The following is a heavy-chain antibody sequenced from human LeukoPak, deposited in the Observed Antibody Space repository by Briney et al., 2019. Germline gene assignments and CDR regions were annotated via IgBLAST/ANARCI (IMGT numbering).Heavy chain of an antibody. CDR3: ARGKDTAMVTQGTGIDY. CDR1: GFTFSSYE. D-gene: IGHD5-18*01. Sequence: PGGSLRLSCAASGFTFSSYEMHWVRQPPGKGLEWVSYISSSDSTIYYADSVKGRFTISRDNAKNSLYLQMNSLRAEDTAVYYCARGKDTAMVTQGTGIDYWGQGTLVTVSS. CDR2: ISSSDSTI. J-gene: IGHJ4*02. V-gene: IGHV3-48*03.